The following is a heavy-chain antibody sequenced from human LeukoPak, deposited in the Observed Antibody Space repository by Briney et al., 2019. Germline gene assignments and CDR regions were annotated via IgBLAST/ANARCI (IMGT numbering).Heavy chain of an antibody. D-gene: IGHD3-10*01. CDR1: GFTFSSYS. CDR3: AREEGSSYYYGSGLDY. V-gene: IGHV3-48*01. CDR2: ISSSSSTI. J-gene: IGHJ4*02. Sequence: PGGSLRLSCVASGFTFSSYSMNWVRQAPGKGLEWVSYISSSSSTIYYADSVKGRFTISRDNAKNSLYLQMNSLRAEDTAVYYCAREEGSSYYYGSGLDYWGQGTLVTVSS.